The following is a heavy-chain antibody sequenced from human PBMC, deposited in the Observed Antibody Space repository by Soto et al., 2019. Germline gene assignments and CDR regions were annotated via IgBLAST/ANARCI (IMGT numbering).Heavy chain of an antibody. D-gene: IGHD3-3*01. CDR3: ATTEYYDFWSGYYKSYYYYYGMDV. J-gene: IGHJ6*02. CDR2: FDPEDGET. Sequence: ASVKVSCKVSGYTLTELSMHWVRQAPGKGLEWMGGFDPEDGETIYAQKFQGRITMTEDTSTDTAYMELSSLRSEDTAVYYCATTEYYDFWSGYYKSYYYYYGMDVWGQGTAVTVSS. CDR1: GYTLTELS. V-gene: IGHV1-24*01.